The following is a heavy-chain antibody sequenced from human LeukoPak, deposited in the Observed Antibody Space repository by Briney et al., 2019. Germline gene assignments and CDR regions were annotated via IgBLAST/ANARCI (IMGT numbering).Heavy chain of an antibody. J-gene: IGHJ3*02. CDR3: AREPPFSGGGAFDI. V-gene: IGHV4-34*01. CDR2: INHNGST. Sequence: SSETLSLTCAVYGGSFSGYYWSWIRQPPGKGLEWIGEINHNGSTNYNPSLKSRVTISVDTSKNHFSLKLSSVTAADTAVYYCAREPPFSGGGAFDIWGQGTMVTVSS. D-gene: IGHD6-19*01. CDR1: GGSFSGYY.